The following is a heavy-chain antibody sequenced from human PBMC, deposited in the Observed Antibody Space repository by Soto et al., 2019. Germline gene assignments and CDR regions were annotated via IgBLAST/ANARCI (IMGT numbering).Heavy chain of an antibody. Sequence: PSETLSLTCTVSGGSISSGGYYWSWIRQHPGKGLEWIGYIYYSGSTYYNPSLKSRVTISVDTSKNQFSLKLSSVTAADTAVYYCARARSRSISIVRGEHLWGRRTPVTVSS. V-gene: IGHV4-31*03. CDR2: IYYSGST. CDR3: ARARSRSISIVRGEHL. CDR1: GGSISSGGYY. D-gene: IGHD3-10*01. J-gene: IGHJ4*02.